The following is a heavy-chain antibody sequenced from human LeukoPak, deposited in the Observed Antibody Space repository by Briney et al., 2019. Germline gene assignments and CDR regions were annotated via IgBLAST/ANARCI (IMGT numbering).Heavy chain of an antibody. CDR1: GFTVSSNY. J-gene: IGHJ4*02. V-gene: IGHV3-53*01. Sequence: GGSLRLSCAASGFTVSSNYMSWVRQAPGKGLEWVSVIYSGGTTYYADSVKGRFTISRDNSKNTLYLQMNSLRAEDTAVYYCARVSTTVTTLDYWGQGTPVTVSS. CDR2: IYSGGTT. CDR3: ARVSTTVTTLDY. D-gene: IGHD4-17*01.